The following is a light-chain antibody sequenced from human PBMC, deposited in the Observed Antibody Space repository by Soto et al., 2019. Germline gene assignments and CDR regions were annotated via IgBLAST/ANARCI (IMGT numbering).Light chain of an antibody. V-gene: IGKV3-11*01. CDR2: DAS. Sequence: IVLTQSPATLSLSPGERPSLSCRPSKTVGTALYSYQVRTRPAPRLLIFDASTRATGVPPRFSGSRSGSVFTRTISSLEPEDFALYYCQQRSDSPFTFGEGTTLLIK. J-gene: IGKJ2*01. CDR3: QQRSDSPFT. CDR1: KTVGTA.